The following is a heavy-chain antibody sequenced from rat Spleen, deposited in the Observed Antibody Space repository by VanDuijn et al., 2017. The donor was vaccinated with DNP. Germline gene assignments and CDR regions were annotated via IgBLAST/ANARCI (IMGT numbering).Heavy chain of an antibody. D-gene: IGHD1-10*01. CDR1: GFTFSDYA. CDR2: INLDGSRT. CDR3: ARWGNSDWYFDF. J-gene: IGHJ1*01. V-gene: IGHV5-17*01. Sequence: EVQLVESGGDLVQPGRSLILSCAASGFTFSDYAMAWVRQAPKKGLEWVATINLDGSRTYCRDSVKGRFTVSRDNGKNTLFLQMDNLRSEDTATYYCARWGNSDWYFDFWGPGTMVTVSS.